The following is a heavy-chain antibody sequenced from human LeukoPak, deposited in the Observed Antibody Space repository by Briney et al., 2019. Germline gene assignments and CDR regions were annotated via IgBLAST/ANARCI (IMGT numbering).Heavy chain of an antibody. CDR2: NYPGDAHT. J-gene: IGHJ4*02. CDR3: ATYRDGRALKDY. V-gene: IGHV5-51*01. Sequence: GESLKISCKGSGYSFSTFWIGWVRQVPGKGLEWMGMNYPGDAHTRYSPSLQGQVTISADKSISTAYLQGSSLKASDTAMYYRATYRDGRALKDYWGQETLVTVSS. D-gene: IGHD5-24*01. CDR1: GYSFSTFW.